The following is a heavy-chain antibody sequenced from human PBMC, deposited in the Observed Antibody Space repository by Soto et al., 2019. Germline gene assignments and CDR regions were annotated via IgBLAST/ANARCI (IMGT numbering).Heavy chain of an antibody. D-gene: IGHD7-27*01. CDR1: GFTFSNAW. Sequence: GGSLRLSCAASGFTFSNAWMSWVRQAPGKGLEWVGRIKSKTDGGTTDYAAPVKGRFTISRDDSKNTLYLQMNSLKTEDTAVYYCTTGRTGDPYYFDYWGQGTLVTVSS. J-gene: IGHJ4*02. CDR2: IKSKTDGGTT. CDR3: TTGRTGDPYYFDY. V-gene: IGHV3-15*01.